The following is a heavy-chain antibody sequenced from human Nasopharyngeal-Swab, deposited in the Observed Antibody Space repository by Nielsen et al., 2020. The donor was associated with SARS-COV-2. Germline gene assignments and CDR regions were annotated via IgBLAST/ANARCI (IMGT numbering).Heavy chain of an antibody. CDR1: GFNVTRFG. J-gene: IGHJ3*02. D-gene: IGHD6-19*01. V-gene: IGHV3-30*03. CDR2: IPYDGTIQ. CDR3: ARGAVAGRNAFDI. Sequence: GASLKISCAASGFNVTRFGMHWVRQAPGTGLKWEAFIPYDGTIQYYADSVKDRFTISRDNSKNILYLQMNSLRPEDTAVYYCARGAVAGRNAFDIWGKGTLVTVSS.